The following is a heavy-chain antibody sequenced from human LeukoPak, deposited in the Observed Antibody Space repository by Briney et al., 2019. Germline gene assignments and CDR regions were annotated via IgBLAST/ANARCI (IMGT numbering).Heavy chain of an antibody. Sequence: PGGSLRLSCAASGFTFSSYAMNWVRQAPGKGLEWVSSISSSSSYIYYADSVKGRFTISRDNAKNSLYLQMNSLRAEDTAVYYCARPSGSSWYRRLDYWGQGTLVTVSS. CDR3: ARPSGSSWYRRLDY. D-gene: IGHD6-13*01. J-gene: IGHJ4*01. CDR2: ISSSSSYI. CDR1: GFTFSSYA. V-gene: IGHV3-21*01.